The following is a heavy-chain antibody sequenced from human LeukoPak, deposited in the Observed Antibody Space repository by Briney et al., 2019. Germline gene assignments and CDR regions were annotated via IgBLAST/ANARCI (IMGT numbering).Heavy chain of an antibody. J-gene: IGHJ3*02. D-gene: IGHD3-16*01. CDR2: ISYSGST. CDR1: GGSISSSSYY. CDR3: ARPHGGALPYDAFEI. Sequence: SETLSLTCTVSGGSISSSSYYWGWIRQPPGKGLEWIGSISYSGSTYYNPSLKSPVTISVDTSKNLFFLKLSSVTAADTAVYYCARPHGGALPYDAFEIWGQGTMVTVS. V-gene: IGHV4-39*01.